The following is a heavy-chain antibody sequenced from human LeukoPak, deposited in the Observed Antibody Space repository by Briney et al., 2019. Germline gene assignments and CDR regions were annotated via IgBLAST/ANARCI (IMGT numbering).Heavy chain of an antibody. J-gene: IGHJ6*03. CDR2: ISAHSGTT. D-gene: IGHD2-2*02. V-gene: IGHV1-18*01. CDR1: GYTFTHYD. Sequence: ASVGVSCKASGYTFTHYDISWVRQAPGQGLKWMGWISAHSGTTNFAQKFQGRLTMTTDTSTNAAYMELRSLRSDDTAVYYCATYCSSVSCYSPLYYMDVWGKGTTVTVSS. CDR3: ATYCSSVSCYSPLYYMDV.